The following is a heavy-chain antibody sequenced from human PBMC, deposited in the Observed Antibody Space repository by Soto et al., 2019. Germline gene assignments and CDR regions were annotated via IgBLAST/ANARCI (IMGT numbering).Heavy chain of an antibody. CDR3: ARVGSSGWSPDY. CDR2: IFYSGST. Sequence: SETLSLTCTVSGGSISGNYWIWIRQSPGKGLEWIGHIFYSGSTNYNPSLKSRVTLSADTSKNQFSLRLSSVTAADTAVYYCARVGSSGWSPDYWGQGILVTVSS. CDR1: GGSISGNY. D-gene: IGHD6-19*01. V-gene: IGHV4-59*01. J-gene: IGHJ4*02.